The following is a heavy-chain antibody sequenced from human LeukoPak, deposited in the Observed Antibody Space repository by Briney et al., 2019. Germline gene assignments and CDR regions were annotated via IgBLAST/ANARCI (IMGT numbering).Heavy chain of an antibody. CDR1: GGTFSSYA. D-gene: IGHD3-10*01. V-gene: IGHV1-69*13. J-gene: IGHJ6*02. CDR2: TIPIFGTA. Sequence: SVKVSCKASGGTFSSYAISWVRQAPGQGLEWMGGTIPIFGTANYAQKFQGRVTITADESTSTAYMELSSLRSEDTAVYYCARGRKNYGSGRLRGSYYYYGMDVWGQGTTVTVSS. CDR3: ARGRKNYGSGRLRGSYYYYGMDV.